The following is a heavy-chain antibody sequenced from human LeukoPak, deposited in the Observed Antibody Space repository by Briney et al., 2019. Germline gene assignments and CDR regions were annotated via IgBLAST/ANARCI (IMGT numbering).Heavy chain of an antibody. D-gene: IGHD6-13*01. CDR2: INHSGST. CDR1: GGSFSGYY. J-gene: IGHJ4*02. V-gene: IGHV4-34*01. CDR3: ARVSGSSSWYPRGRHFDY. Sequence: SETLSLTCAVYGGSFSGYYWSWIRQPPGKGLEWIGEINHSGSTNYNPSLKSRVTISVDTSKNQFSLKLSSVTAADTAVHYCARVSGSSSWYPRGRHFDYWGQGTLVTVSS.